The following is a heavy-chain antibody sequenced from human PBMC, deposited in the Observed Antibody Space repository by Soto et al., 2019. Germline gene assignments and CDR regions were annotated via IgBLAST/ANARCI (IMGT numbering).Heavy chain of an antibody. Sequence: GGSLGLSCVASGFTFSKNWMSWVRQAPGKGLEWVASIQDDGSGKFHLDSVRGRFTISRDNANTSLYLQMNSRRAEDTAIYYCANPTDLDPWGQGLLVTVSS. CDR1: GFTFSKNW. CDR3: ANPTDLDP. D-gene: IGHD4-4*01. CDR2: IQDDGSGK. V-gene: IGHV3-7*01. J-gene: IGHJ5*02.